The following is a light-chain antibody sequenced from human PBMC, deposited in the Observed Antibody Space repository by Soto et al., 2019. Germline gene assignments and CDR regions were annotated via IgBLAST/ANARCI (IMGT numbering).Light chain of an antibody. J-gene: IGLJ1*01. CDR1: SSDVGAYIY. V-gene: IGLV2-14*03. CDR3: SSHTVDGPL. CDR2: EVS. Sequence: QSVLTQPASVSGSPGQSITISCTGTSSDVGAYIYVSWYQQLPGKAPKLIIYEVSNRPSGVSDRFSGSKSGNTASLTISGLQAEDEAEYYCSSHTVDGPLFGTGTKVTVL.